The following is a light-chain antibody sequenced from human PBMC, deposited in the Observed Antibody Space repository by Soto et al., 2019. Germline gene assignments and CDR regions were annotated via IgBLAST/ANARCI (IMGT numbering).Light chain of an antibody. CDR2: KAS. CDR1: QTISSW. Sequence: DSQMKQSPSTLSGSVVERVTITCRASQTISSWLAWYQQKPGKAPKLLIYKASTLKSGVPSRFSGSGSGTEFTLTISSLQPDDFATYYCQHYNSYSEAFGQGTKVDI. V-gene: IGKV1-5*03. J-gene: IGKJ1*01. CDR3: QHYNSYSEA.